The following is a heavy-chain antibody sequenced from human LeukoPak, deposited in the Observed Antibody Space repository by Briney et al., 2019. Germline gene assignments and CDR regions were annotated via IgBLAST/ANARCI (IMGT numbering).Heavy chain of an antibody. V-gene: IGHV4-59*01. CDR2: IHYSGTN. J-gene: IGHJ4*02. Sequence: KPSETLSLTCTVSGGSISSYYWNWIRQPPGKGLEWIGYIHYSGTNYYNPSLKSRVTISVDTSKSQFSLKLTSVTAADTAVYYCATIVGVANPVDYWGQGTLVTVSA. D-gene: IGHD3-3*01. CDR3: ATIVGVANPVDY. CDR1: GGSISSYY.